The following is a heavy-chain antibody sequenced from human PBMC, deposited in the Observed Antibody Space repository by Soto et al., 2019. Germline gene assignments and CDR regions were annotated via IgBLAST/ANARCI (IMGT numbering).Heavy chain of an antibody. Sequence: GGSRRRSCAGSGFTFSNALMNWVRQVPGKGLEWVGRVKSKADGGATDYAAPVKGRFTISRDDLKNTVYLQMNSLKTEDTAVYFCATGQVLDYWGLGTLVTVSS. CDR2: VKSKADGGAT. CDR1: GFTFSNAL. V-gene: IGHV3-15*01. J-gene: IGHJ4*02. CDR3: ATGQVLDY.